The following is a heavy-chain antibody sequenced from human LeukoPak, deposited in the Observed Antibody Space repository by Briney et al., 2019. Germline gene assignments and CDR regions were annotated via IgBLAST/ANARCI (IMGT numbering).Heavy chain of an antibody. J-gene: IGHJ4*02. CDR3: ARDTLGEGEDANYPVYYFDY. CDR1: GFRFNTFW. Sequence: GGSLRLSCAASGFRFNTFWMSWVRQAPGKGLEWVANIKQDGNEKYYADSVKGRFTISRDNGKNSLDLQMNSLRADDTAFYYCARDTLGEGEDANYPVYYFDYWGQGTVVTVSS. D-gene: IGHD4/OR15-4a*01. CDR2: IKQDGNEK. V-gene: IGHV3-7*01.